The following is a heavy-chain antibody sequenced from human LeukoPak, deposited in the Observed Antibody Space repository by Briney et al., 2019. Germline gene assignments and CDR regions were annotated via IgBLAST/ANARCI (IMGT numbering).Heavy chain of an antibody. J-gene: IGHJ3*02. CDR3: ARVRFGENDAFDI. D-gene: IGHD3-10*01. V-gene: IGHV3-9*01. Sequence: GGSLRLSCAASGFTFDDYAMHWVRQAPGKGLEWVSGISWKSGNIGYADSVKGRFTISRDNAKNTLYLQMNSLRAEDTAVYYCARVRFGENDAFDIWGQGTMVTVSS. CDR2: ISWKSGNI. CDR1: GFTFDDYA.